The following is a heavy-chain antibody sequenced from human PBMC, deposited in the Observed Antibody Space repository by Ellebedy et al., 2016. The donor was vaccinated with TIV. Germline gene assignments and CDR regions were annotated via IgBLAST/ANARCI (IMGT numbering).Heavy chain of an antibody. D-gene: IGHD6-19*01. V-gene: IGHV3-23*01. J-gene: IGHJ4*02. CDR2: ISGSGGST. CDR1: GFTFSRYA. CDR3: AKDRGAVAGTGSGY. Sequence: GESLKISCAASGFTFSRYAMSSVRQAPGKGLEWVSTISGSGGSTYYADSVKGRFTISRDNDKNTVSLQMNSLRVEDTAVYYCAKDRGAVAGTGSGYWGQGTLVTVSS.